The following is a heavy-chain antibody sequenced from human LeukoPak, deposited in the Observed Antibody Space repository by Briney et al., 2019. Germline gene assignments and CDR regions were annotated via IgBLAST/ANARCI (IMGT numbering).Heavy chain of an antibody. CDR3: ARVDGHYYSYMDV. V-gene: IGHV3-21*01. CDR2: ISSSSSYI. D-gene: IGHD4-17*01. Sequence: GGSLRLSCAASGFTFSSYSMNWVRQAPGKGLEWVSSISSSSSYIYYADSVKGRFTISRDNAKNSLYLQMNSLRAEDTAVYYCARVDGHYYSYMDVWGQGTPVTVSS. J-gene: IGHJ6*03. CDR1: GFTFSSYS.